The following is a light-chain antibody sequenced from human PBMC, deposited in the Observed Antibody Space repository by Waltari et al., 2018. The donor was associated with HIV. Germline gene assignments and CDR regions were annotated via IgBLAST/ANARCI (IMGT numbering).Light chain of an antibody. CDR2: QDT. CDR1: ALPKNY. J-gene: IGLJ2*01. V-gene: IGLV3-25*03. CDR3: QSAHNSDVI. Sequence: SSELTQPPSVSLPPGQTAKILSSGDALPKNYVYWYQQKAGQAPVMIIFQDTKRPSDIPARFSASSAGTTATLTISGVQAEDEADYFCQSAHNSDVIFGGGTKLTVL.